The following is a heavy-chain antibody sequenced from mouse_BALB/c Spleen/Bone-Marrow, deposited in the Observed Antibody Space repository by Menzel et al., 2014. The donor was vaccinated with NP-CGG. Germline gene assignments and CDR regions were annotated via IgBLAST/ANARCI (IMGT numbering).Heavy chain of an antibody. J-gene: IGHJ2*01. V-gene: IGHV14-3*02. CDR1: GFNIKDTY. Sequence: EVQLQQSGAELVKPGASVKLSCTASGFNIKDTYMHWVKQRPEQGLEWIGRIDPANGNTKYDPKFQGKATITADTSSNTAYLQLSSLTSEDTAVYYCARYYYGFNFGYWGQGTTLTVSS. CDR2: IDPANGNT. D-gene: IGHD1-1*01. CDR3: ARYYYGFNFGY.